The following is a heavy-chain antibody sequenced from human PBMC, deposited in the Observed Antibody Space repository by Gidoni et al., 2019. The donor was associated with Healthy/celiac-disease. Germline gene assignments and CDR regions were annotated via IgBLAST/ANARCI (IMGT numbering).Heavy chain of an antibody. CDR2: IIPGFGTA. V-gene: IGHV1-69*01. D-gene: IGHD7-27*01. J-gene: IGHJ3*02. CDR3: ARARWGPYLPGRVDAFDI. CDR1: GATFSSYA. Sequence: QVQLVQSGAEVKKPGSSVKVSCKASGATFSSYAISWVRQAPGQGLEWMGVIIPGFGTAHDAQKFQGRVTITADESTSTAYMELSSLRSEDTAVYYCARARWGPYLPGRVDAFDIWGQGTMVTGSS.